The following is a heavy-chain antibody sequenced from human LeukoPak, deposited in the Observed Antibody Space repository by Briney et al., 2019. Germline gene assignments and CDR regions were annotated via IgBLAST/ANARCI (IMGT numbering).Heavy chain of an antibody. CDR2: IIPIFGTA. CDR3: ARVGCSSTSCYGGSDY. CDR1: GGTFSSYA. V-gene: IGHV1-69*13. Sequence: GASVKVSCKASGGTFSSYAISWVRQAPGQGLEWMGGIIPIFGTANYAQKFQGRVTITADESTSTAYMELSSLRSEDTAVYYCARVGCSSTSCYGGSDYRGQGTLVTVSS. D-gene: IGHD2-2*01. J-gene: IGHJ4*02.